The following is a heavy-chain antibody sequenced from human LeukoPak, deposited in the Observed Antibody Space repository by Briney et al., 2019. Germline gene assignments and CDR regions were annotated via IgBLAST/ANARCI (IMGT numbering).Heavy chain of an antibody. V-gene: IGHV4-34*01. CDR2: INHSGST. J-gene: IGHJ4*02. CDR1: GGSFSGYY. CDR3: ASMVRGVSDY. Sequence: PSETLSLTCAVYGGSFSGYYWSWIRQPPGKGLEWIGEINHSGSTYYNPSLKSRVTISVDTSKNQFSLKLSSVTAADTAVYYCASMVRGVSDYWGQGTLVTVSS. D-gene: IGHD3-10*01.